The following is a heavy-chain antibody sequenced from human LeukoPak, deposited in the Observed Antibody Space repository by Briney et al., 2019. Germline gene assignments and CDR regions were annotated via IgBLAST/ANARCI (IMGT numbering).Heavy chain of an antibody. CDR3: ARLLNDAFDI. J-gene: IGHJ3*02. CDR1: GFTFSSNW. Sequence: GGSLRLSCAASGFTFSSNWMSWVRQAPGKGLEWVANIKQDGSEKYYVDSVKGRFTISRDNAKNSLYLQMNSLRAEDTAVYYCARLLNDAFDIWGQGTMVTVSS. V-gene: IGHV3-7*01. CDR2: IKQDGSEK.